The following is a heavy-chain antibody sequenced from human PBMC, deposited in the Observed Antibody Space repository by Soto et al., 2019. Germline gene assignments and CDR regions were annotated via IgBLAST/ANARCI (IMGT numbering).Heavy chain of an antibody. Sequence: ASVKVSCKASGYTFTSYDINWVRQATGQGLEWMGWMNPNSGNTVYAQKFQGRVTMTRNTSISTAYMESSSLRSEDTAVYYCISTLGARFDYWGQGTLVTVSS. CDR2: MNPNSGNT. J-gene: IGHJ4*02. CDR3: ISTLGARFDY. D-gene: IGHD3-3*02. CDR1: GYTFTSYD. V-gene: IGHV1-8*01.